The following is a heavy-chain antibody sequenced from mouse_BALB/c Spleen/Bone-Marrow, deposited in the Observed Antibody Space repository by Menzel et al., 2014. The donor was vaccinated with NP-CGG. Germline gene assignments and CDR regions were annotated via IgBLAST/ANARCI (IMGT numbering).Heavy chain of an antibody. CDR2: INSNGGST. CDR1: GFTFSSYG. V-gene: IGHV5-6-3*01. Sequence: EVQLVESGGGLVQPGGSLKLSCAASGFTFSSYGMTWVGKTPDKRLELVATINSNGGSTDYPDIVKGRFTFSRVKAKNPLCLQLSSLKTEDTPMYYCARVWYFDYWGQGTSLTVSS. CDR3: ARVWYFDY. J-gene: IGHJ2*03.